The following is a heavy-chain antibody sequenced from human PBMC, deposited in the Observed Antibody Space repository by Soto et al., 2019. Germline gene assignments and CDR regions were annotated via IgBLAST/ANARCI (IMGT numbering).Heavy chain of an antibody. CDR2: IIPIFGTA. CDR3: AREGGRHSGGIDY. Sequence: QVQLVQPGAEVKKPGSSVKVSCKASGGTFSSYSINWVRQAPGQGLEWMGEIIPIFGTANYAQKFEGRVTITADESTSTAYMELSSLRSEDTAVYYCAREGGRHSGGIDYWGQGTLVTVSS. J-gene: IGHJ4*02. V-gene: IGHV1-69*01. D-gene: IGHD1-26*01. CDR1: GGTFSSYS.